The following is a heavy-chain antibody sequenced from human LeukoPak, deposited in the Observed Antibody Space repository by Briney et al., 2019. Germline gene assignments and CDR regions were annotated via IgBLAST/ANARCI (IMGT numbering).Heavy chain of an antibody. CDR1: GGSISSGSYY. J-gene: IGHJ6*03. D-gene: IGHD2-15*01. CDR2: IYTSRST. CDR3: ARGTVVVAATRHYYYYYMDV. V-gene: IGHV4-61*02. Sequence: SETLSLTCTVSGGSISSGSYYWSWIRQPAGKGLEWIGRIYTSRSTNYNPSLKSRVTISVDTSKNQFSLKLSSVTAADTAVYYCARGTVVVAATRHYYYYYMDVWGKGTTVTVSS.